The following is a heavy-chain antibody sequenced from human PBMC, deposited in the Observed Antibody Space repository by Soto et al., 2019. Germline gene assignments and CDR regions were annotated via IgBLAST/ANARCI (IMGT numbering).Heavy chain of an antibody. CDR1: GYTFTSYD. J-gene: IGHJ5*02. Sequence: ASVKVSCKASGYTFTSYDINWVRRATGQGLEWMGWMNPNSGNTGYAQKFQGRVTMTRNTSISTAYMELSSLRSEDTAVYYCARGEADFDWFDPWGQGTLVTVSS. CDR3: ARGEADFDWFDP. CDR2: MNPNSGNT. V-gene: IGHV1-8*01.